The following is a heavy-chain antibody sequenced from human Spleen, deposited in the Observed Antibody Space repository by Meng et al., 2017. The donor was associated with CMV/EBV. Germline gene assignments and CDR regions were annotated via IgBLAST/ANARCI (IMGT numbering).Heavy chain of an antibody. CDR3: AKGTDYDFWSGYPPFGMDV. J-gene: IGHJ6*02. Sequence: LSLTCAASGFTFSNYAMSWVRQAPGKGLEWVSGISSSGGSTYYADSVKGRFTISRDNSKNTLYLQMSSLRAEDTAVYYCAKGTDYDFWSGYPPFGMDVWGQGTTVTVSS. V-gene: IGHV3-23*01. CDR1: GFTFSNYA. CDR2: ISSSGGST. D-gene: IGHD3-3*01.